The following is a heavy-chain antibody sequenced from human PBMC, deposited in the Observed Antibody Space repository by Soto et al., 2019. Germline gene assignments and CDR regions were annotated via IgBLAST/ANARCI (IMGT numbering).Heavy chain of an antibody. D-gene: IGHD2-15*01. J-gene: IGHJ3*02. CDR1: GGAIRSGGNY. V-gene: IGHV4-31*02. CDR2: IYYSGST. CDR3: ARFSYRPGVYCSGGSCYSSGAFDI. Sequence: TRSDTGTVSGGAIRSGGNYWSWIRQHPGKGLEWIGYIYYSGSTYYNPSLKSRVTISVDTSKNQFSLKLSSVTAADTAVYYCARFSYRPGVYCSGGSCYSSGAFDIWGQGTMVTV.